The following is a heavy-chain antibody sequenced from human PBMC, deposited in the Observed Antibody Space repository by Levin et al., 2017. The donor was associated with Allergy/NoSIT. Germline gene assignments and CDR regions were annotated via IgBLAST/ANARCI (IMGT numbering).Heavy chain of an antibody. CDR1: GFSFSNYG. CDR2: IWYDGTNK. V-gene: IGHV3-33*01. CDR3: AREYRSSTGWYSLYLDY. D-gene: IGHD6-19*01. Sequence: GGSLRLSCAASGFSFSNYGMHWVRQAPGKGLEWLAIIWYDGTNKYYADSVKGRFTISRDNSKSTLYLQLNSLRAEDTAVYYCAREYRSSTGWYSLYLDYWGQGTLVTVSS. J-gene: IGHJ4*02.